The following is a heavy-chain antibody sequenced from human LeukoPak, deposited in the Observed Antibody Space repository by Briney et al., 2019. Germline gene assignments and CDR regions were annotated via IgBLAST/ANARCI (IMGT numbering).Heavy chain of an antibody. J-gene: IGHJ4*02. CDR1: GFTFDDYG. CDR3: TTDYGGGY. D-gene: IGHD4-17*01. V-gene: IGHV3-15*01. CDR2: IKSKADGATT. Sequence: GGSLRLSCAASGFTFDDYGMSWVRQAPGKGLEWVGRIKSKADGATTDYAAPVKGRFTISRDDSKNTLSLQMNSLNTDDTAMYYCTTDYGGGYWGQGTLVTVSS.